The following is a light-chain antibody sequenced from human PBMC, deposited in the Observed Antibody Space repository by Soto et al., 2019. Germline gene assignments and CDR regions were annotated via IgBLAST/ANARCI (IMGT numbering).Light chain of an antibody. J-gene: IGLJ2*01. Sequence: QSALTQPASVSGSPGQSITISCTGSSSDVGGYNYVTWYQQRPGKSPKLIIYQVSYRPSGVSNRFSGSKSGNTASLTISGLQAEDEADYYCSSYTSTTILVFGGGTKLTVL. CDR1: SSDVGGYNY. CDR2: QVS. CDR3: SSYTSTTILV. V-gene: IGLV2-14*01.